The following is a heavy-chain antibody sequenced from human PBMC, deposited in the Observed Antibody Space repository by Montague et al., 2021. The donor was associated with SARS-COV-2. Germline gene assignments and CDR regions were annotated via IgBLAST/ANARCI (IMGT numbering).Heavy chain of an antibody. Sequence: PALVKPTQTLTLTCTFSGFSLSTSGMCVSWIRQPPGKALEWLALIDWDDDKYYSTSLKTRLTISKDTSKNQVVLTMTNMDPVNTATYYCARTLHDILTGYYSFDYWGQGTPVTVSS. V-gene: IGHV2-70*01. CDR2: IDWDDDK. D-gene: IGHD3-9*01. J-gene: IGHJ4*02. CDR3: ARTLHDILTGYYSFDY. CDR1: GFSLSTSGMC.